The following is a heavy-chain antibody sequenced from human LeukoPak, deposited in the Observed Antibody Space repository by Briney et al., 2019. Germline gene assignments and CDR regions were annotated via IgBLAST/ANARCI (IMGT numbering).Heavy chain of an antibody. CDR2: INPNSGGT. CDR1: GYTFTGYY. D-gene: IGHD6-6*01. V-gene: IGHV1-2*02. J-gene: IGHJ4*02. CDR3: ARGVFGYSSSSSDY. Sequence: ASVKVSCKASGYTFTGYYMHWVRQAHGQGLEWMGWINPNSGGTNYAQKFQGRVTMTRDTSISTAYMELSRLRSDDTAVYYCARGVFGYSSSSSDYWGQGTLVTVSS.